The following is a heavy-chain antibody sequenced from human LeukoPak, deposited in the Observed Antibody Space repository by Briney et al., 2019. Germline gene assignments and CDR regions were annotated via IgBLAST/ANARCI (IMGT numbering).Heavy chain of an antibody. CDR1: GFTLSTYG. J-gene: IGHJ6*02. Sequence: PGGSLRLSCAASGFTLSTYGMHWVRQAPDKGLEWVAVISYDESSKYYADSVKGRFTISRDNSKSTLYLQMNSLRAEDAAVYYCAKGIATAGTYYYYGMDVCGQGTTVTVSS. CDR3: AKGIATAGTYYYYGMDV. V-gene: IGHV3-30*18. CDR2: ISYDESSK. D-gene: IGHD6-13*01.